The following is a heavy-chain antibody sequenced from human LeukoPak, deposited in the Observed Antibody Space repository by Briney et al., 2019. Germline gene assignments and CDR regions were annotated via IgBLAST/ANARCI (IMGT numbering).Heavy chain of an antibody. CDR2: ITDNGRKI. CDR1: GFSFSTSW. J-gene: IGHJ5*02. V-gene: IGHV3-48*04. Sequence: PGGSLRLSCAASGFSFSTSWMSWVRQAPGKGLEWVSYITDNGRKIYYADSVKGRFTMSRDNAKNSLYLQMNSLRTEGTAIYYCARDNSGWSLDPWGQGTLVTVSS. CDR3: ARDNSGWSLDP. D-gene: IGHD6-19*01.